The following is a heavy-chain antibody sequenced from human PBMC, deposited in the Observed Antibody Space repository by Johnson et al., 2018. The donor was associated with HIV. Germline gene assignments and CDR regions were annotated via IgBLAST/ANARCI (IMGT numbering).Heavy chain of an antibody. CDR1: GFTFGDYA. CDR3: TTEWEYYYGSGKLDAFDI. J-gene: IGHJ3*02. Sequence: VQLVESGGSLVQPGRSLRLSCTASGFTFGDYALTWVRQAPGKGLEGVGFVRSKVYGETTEYAASVKGRFSISRDESKNMMYLQMNSLKTEDTAVYYCTTEWEYYYGSGKLDAFDIWGQGTMVTVSS. CDR2: VRSKVYGETT. V-gene: IGHV3-49*04. D-gene: IGHD3-10*01.